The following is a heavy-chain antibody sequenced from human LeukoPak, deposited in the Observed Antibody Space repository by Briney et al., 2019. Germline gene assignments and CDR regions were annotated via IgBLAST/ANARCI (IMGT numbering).Heavy chain of an antibody. D-gene: IGHD5-12*01. Sequence: SQTLSLTCTVSGGSISSGGYYWSWIRQHPGKGLEWIGYIYYSGTTYYNPSLKSRVTISVDSSKNQFSLKLSSVTAADTAVYYCARDSGYASDYWGQGTLVTVSS. V-gene: IGHV4-31*03. CDR1: GGSISSGGYY. J-gene: IGHJ4*02. CDR2: IYYSGTT. CDR3: ARDSGYASDY.